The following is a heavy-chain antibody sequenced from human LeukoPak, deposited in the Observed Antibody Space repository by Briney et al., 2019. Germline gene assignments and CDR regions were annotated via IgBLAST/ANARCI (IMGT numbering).Heavy chain of an antibody. CDR1: GFTFSSYV. CDR2: ISYDGSNE. Sequence: PGGSLRLSCAASGFTFSSYVMHWVRQAPGKGLEWVAIISYDGSNEYYADSVKGRFTISRDNTKNTLYLQMNSLRAEDTAVYYCAKDARGFGTKYYFDYWGQGTLVTVSS. V-gene: IGHV3-30*04. D-gene: IGHD3-10*01. CDR3: AKDARGFGTKYYFDY. J-gene: IGHJ4*02.